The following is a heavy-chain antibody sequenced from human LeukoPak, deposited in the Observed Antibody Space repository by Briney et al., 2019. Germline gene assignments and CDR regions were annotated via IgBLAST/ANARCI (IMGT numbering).Heavy chain of an antibody. D-gene: IGHD1-26*01. CDR2: IKNDGSTT. J-gene: IGHJ4*02. CDR3: TRDGGSFCDFDY. CDR1: GFSFSNHA. Sequence: AGGSLRLSCAASGFSFSNHAMTWVRQAPGKGLEWVSTIKNDGSTTDYADSVKGRFTISRDNSKNTVYLQMGSLRGEDMAVYYCTRDGGSFCDFDYWGQGALVTVSS. V-gene: IGHV3-23*01.